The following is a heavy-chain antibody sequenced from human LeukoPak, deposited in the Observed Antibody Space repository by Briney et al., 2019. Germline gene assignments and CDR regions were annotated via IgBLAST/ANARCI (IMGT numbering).Heavy chain of an antibody. V-gene: IGHV1-2*02. CDR3: ARVRGPIHAFDI. Sequence: ASVKVSCKASGYTFTDSYIHWVRQAPGQGLEWMGWIIPNSGGTNYAQTFQGRVTMTRDTSISTVYMELGRLKSDDTAVYYCARVRGPIHAFDIWGQGTMVIVSS. CDR1: GYTFTDSY. CDR2: IIPNSGGT. D-gene: IGHD3-10*01. J-gene: IGHJ3*02.